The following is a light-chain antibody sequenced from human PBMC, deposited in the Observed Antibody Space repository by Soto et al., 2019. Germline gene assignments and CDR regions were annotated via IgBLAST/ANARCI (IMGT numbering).Light chain of an antibody. Sequence: EIVLTQSPVTLSVSPGESATLSCRASQSVGFNLAWYQQKPGQAPRLLIYAASTRATGIPARFSGSGSGTEFTLTISSLQSGDFAVYYCQQYNSWYTFVQGTKLEIK. CDR3: QQYNSWYT. CDR2: AAS. V-gene: IGKV3-15*01. CDR1: QSVGFN. J-gene: IGKJ2*01.